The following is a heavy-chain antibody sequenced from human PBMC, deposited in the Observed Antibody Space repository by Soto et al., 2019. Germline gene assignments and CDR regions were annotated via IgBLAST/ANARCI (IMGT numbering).Heavy chain of an antibody. CDR3: PKCWRLAQTYYPADY. CDR2: ISGSGFDT. V-gene: IGHV3-23*01. J-gene: IGHJ4*02. D-gene: IGHD1-26*01. Sequence: GGSLRLSCAASGFTFSSYAMSWVRQAPGKGLDWVSAISGSGFDTYYADSVKGRFTIFRDNFKNTLYLQMNSMRAEDTAISYFPKCWRLAQTYYPADYSAQPPLVTVSS. CDR1: GFTFSSYA.